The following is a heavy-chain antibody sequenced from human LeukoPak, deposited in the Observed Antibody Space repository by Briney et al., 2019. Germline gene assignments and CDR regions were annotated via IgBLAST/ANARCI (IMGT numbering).Heavy chain of an antibody. CDR3: AKDARAYGSGPLDY. D-gene: IGHD3-10*01. CDR2: ISGGGST. Sequence: PGGSLRLSCAASGFTFSSYAMSWVRQAPGKGLEWVSAISGGGSTYYADSVKGRFTISRDNSKNTLYLQMNSLRAEDTAVYYCAKDARAYGSGPLDYWGQGTLVTVSS. V-gene: IGHV3-23*01. J-gene: IGHJ4*02. CDR1: GFTFSSYA.